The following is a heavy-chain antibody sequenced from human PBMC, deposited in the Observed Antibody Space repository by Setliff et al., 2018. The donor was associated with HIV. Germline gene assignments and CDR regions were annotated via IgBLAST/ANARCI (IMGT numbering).Heavy chain of an antibody. D-gene: IGHD7-27*01. Sequence: PSETLSLTCTVSGGSISDISYYWGWIRQPPGKGLEWIGEIFHSGRIDHNPSLQSRVTMSIDTSKSQVLLNVSSVTAADTAVYYCVRGERTGDRRFDSWGQGTLVTVSS. CDR2: IFHSGRI. CDR1: GGSISDISYY. V-gene: IGHV4-39*07. J-gene: IGHJ4*02. CDR3: VRGERTGDRRFDS.